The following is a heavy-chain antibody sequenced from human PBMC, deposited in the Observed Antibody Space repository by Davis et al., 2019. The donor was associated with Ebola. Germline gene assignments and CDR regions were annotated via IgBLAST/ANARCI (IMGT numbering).Heavy chain of an antibody. J-gene: IGHJ3*02. CDR3: ARAQLTYYDFWSGYYTGAFDI. CDR1: GFTFDDYA. CDR2: ISWNSGSI. Sequence: PGGSLRLSCAASGFTFDDYAMHWVRQAPGKGLEWVSGISWNSGSIGYADSVKGRFTISRDNAKNSLYLQMNSLRAEDTAVYYCARAQLTYYDFWSGYYTGAFDIWGQGTMVTVSS. V-gene: IGHV3-9*01. D-gene: IGHD3-3*01.